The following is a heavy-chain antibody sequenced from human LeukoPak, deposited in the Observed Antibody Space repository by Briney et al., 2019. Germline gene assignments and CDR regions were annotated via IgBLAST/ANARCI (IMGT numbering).Heavy chain of an antibody. CDR2: IKQDGSEQ. CDR3: ARSGYSSGWLPDY. V-gene: IGHV3-7*01. D-gene: IGHD6-19*01. Sequence: PGGSLRLSCSASGFTFSSSWMTWVRQAPGKGLEWVANIKQDGSEQYTADSLKGRFTISRDNAKNTLSLQMNSLRVEDTAVYYCARSGYSSGWLPDYWGQGTLVTVYS. CDR1: GFTFSSSW. J-gene: IGHJ4*02.